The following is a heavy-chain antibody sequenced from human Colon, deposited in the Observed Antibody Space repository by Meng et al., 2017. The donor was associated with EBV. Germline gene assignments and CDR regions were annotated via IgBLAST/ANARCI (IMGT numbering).Heavy chain of an antibody. CDR1: GFTVSNYG. V-gene: IGHV3-33*01. J-gene: IGHJ4*02. D-gene: IGHD3-22*01. Sequence: QVQLVESGGGVVQPGRFLILSCAASGFTVSNYGIHWVRQAPGKGLEWVAVIWYDGSNKYYADSVKGRFTISRDNSKNTLYLQMNSLRAEDTAVYYCARDEDYYDSRGHYYDPHLRYWGQGILVTVSS. CDR2: IWYDGSNK. CDR3: ARDEDYYDSRGHYYDPHLRY.